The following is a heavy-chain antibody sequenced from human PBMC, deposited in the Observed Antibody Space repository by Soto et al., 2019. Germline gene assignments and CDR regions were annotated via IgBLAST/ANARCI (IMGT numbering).Heavy chain of an antibody. V-gene: IGHV4-61*03. CDR3: ARDRGNFGVVLADFYQYGMDV. CDR2: VHYTGST. CDR1: GDSVTSGSIY. J-gene: IGHJ6*02. Sequence: QVQLQESGPGLVKPSETLSLTCTVSGDSVTSGSIYWSWIRQPPGKGLEWIGCVHYTGSTNYNPSLKSRVAISVDTSKNHSSLTLSSVTAADTGVYYCARDRGNFGVVLADFYQYGMDVWGQGTAVTVSS. D-gene: IGHD3-3*01.